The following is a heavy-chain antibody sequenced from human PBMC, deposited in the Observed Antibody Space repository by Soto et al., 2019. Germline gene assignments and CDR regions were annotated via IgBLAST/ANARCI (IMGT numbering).Heavy chain of an antibody. J-gene: IGHJ4*02. CDR1: GGSISSYY. Sequence: SETLSLTCTVSGGSISSYYWSWIRQPPGKGLEWIGYIYYSGSTNYNPSLKSRVTISVDTSKNQFSLKLSSVTAADTAVYYCARHPYCSGGSCYRYFDYWGQGTLVTVSS. D-gene: IGHD2-15*01. CDR2: IYYSGST. V-gene: IGHV4-59*08. CDR3: ARHPYCSGGSCYRYFDY.